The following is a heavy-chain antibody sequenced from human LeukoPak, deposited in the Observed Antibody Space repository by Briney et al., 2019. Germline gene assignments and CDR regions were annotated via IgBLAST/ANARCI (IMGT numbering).Heavy chain of an antibody. CDR1: GGSISSRSYY. CDR2: MYYSGST. D-gene: IGHD5-18*01. V-gene: IGHV4-39*01. CDR3: ASQRLQLWCSDY. J-gene: IGHJ4*02. Sequence: SETLSLTCTVSGGSISSRSYYWGWIRQPPGTGLEWIGCMYYSGSTYYNPSLKGRVTISVDTSKNQFSLRLSSVTAADTAVYYCASQRLQLWCSDYWGQGTLVTVSS.